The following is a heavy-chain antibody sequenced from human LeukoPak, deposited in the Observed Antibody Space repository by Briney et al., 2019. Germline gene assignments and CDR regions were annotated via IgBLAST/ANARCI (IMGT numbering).Heavy chain of an antibody. J-gene: IGHJ4*02. Sequence: SETLSLTCAVYGGSFSGYYWSWIRQPPGKGLEWIGEINHSGSTNYNPSLKSRVTISVDTSKNQFSLKLSSVTAADTAVYYCARGLAYNWNDGGIEDYWGQGTLVTVSS. V-gene: IGHV4-34*01. D-gene: IGHD1-1*01. CDR3: ARGLAYNWNDGGIEDY. CDR1: GGSFSGYY. CDR2: INHSGST.